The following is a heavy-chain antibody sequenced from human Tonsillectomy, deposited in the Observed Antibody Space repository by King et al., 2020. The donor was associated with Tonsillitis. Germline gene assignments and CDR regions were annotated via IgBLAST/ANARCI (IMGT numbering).Heavy chain of an antibody. V-gene: IGHV3-74*01. CDR2: INSDGTTT. Sequence: VQLVESGGGLVQPGGSLRLSCAASGFTFSSHWMHWVRRAPGKGLVWVSRINSDGTTTTYADSVKGRFTISRDNAKNTLYLQMNSLRAEDTAVYYGAGGHGGNIEAAAVGEYYGMDVWGQGTTVTVSS. D-gene: IGHD6-13*01. CDR3: AGGHGGNIEAAAVGEYYGMDV. CDR1: GFTFSSHW. J-gene: IGHJ6*02.